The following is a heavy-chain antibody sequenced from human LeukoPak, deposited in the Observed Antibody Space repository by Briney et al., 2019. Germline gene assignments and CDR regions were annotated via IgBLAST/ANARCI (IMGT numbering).Heavy chain of an antibody. Sequence: SQTLSLTCTVSGGSLSSYYWSWIRQPPRKGLEWVGYIYYSGRTNYSPSLKSRVTISVDSSKTQFSLKLSSVTAADTAVYYCASDLGLMHTNYYYYYMDVWGKGTTVTVSS. CDR2: IYYSGRT. V-gene: IGHV4-59*01. CDR1: GGSLSSYY. J-gene: IGHJ6*03. CDR3: ASDLGLMHTNYYYYYMDV. D-gene: IGHD2-8*01.